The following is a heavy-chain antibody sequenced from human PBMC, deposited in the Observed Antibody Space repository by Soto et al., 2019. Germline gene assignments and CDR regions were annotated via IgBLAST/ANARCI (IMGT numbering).Heavy chain of an antibody. J-gene: IGHJ4*02. CDR1: GFTFTNFW. Sequence: LRLSCGASGFTFTNFWIHWVRQVPCKGRVLVSRIDTSGTSTSYADSVKGRFTISRDNAKSTVTPQMNSLRAEDTGVYYCARDSWYFAVWSQGSLVTVS. CDR3: ARDSWYFAV. V-gene: IGHV3-74*01. CDR2: IDTSGTST. D-gene: IGHD3-9*01.